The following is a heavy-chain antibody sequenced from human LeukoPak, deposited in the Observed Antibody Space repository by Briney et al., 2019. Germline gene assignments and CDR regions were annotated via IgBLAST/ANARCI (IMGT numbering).Heavy chain of an antibody. CDR3: AADSYEGWFDP. CDR2: IRYDGRNK. V-gene: IGHV3-30*02. Sequence: GGSLRLSCAASGFTFSSYGMHWVRQAPGKGLEWAAFIRYDGRNKYYVDFVKGRFTISRDNSKNTLYPQMNSLKTEDTAVYYCAADSYEGWFDPWGEGTLVTVSS. J-gene: IGHJ5*02. D-gene: IGHD3-22*01. CDR1: GFTFSSYG.